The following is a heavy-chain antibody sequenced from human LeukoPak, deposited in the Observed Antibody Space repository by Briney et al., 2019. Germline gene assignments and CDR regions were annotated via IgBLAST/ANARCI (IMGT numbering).Heavy chain of an antibody. CDR1: GGSISSYY. CDR2: IYYSGST. Sequence: SETLSLTCTVSGGSISSYYWSWIRQPPGKGLEWIGYIYYSGSTNYNPPLKSRVTISVDTSKNQFSLKLSSVTAADTAVYYCARSSGYSYGYAFDYWGQGTLVTVSS. J-gene: IGHJ4*02. CDR3: ARSSGYSYGYAFDY. V-gene: IGHV4-59*01. D-gene: IGHD5-18*01.